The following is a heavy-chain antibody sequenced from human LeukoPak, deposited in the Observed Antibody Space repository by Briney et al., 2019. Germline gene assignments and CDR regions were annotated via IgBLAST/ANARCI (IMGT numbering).Heavy chain of an antibody. CDR2: ISAYNGNT. Sequence: ASVTVSCKASGYTFTSYGISWVRQAPGQGLEWMGWISAYNGNTNYAQKLQGRVTMTTDTSTSTAYMELRSLRSDDTAVYYCARGANCGGDCYLTGDAFDIWGQGTMVTVSS. CDR1: GYTFTSYG. J-gene: IGHJ3*02. CDR3: ARGANCGGDCYLTGDAFDI. V-gene: IGHV1-18*01. D-gene: IGHD2-21*02.